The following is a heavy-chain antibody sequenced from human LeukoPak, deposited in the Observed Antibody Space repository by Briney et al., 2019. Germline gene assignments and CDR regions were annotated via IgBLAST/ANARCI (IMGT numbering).Heavy chain of an antibody. Sequence: GGSLPLSCAACAFTFSSYAMSWVRQAPGKGLEWVANIKQDGCEKYYVDSVKGRFTISRDKAKNSLYLQMNSLRAEDTAMYYCARDSACNDYWGQGTLVTVSS. CDR2: IKQDGCEK. CDR3: ARDSACNDY. J-gene: IGHJ4*01. D-gene: IGHD6-13*01. V-gene: IGHV3-7*01. CDR1: AFTFSSYA.